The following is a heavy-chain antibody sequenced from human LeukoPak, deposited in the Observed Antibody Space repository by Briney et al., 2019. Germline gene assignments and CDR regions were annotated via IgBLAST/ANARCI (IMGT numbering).Heavy chain of an antibody. J-gene: IGHJ5*02. CDR1: GFTVSSNY. CDR3: AKDEVLGWFDP. CDR2: ISGSGGST. V-gene: IGHV3-23*01. Sequence: PGGSLRLSCAASGFTVSSNYMSWVRQAPGTGLEWVSAISGSGGSTYYADSVKGRFTISRDNSKNTLYLQMNSLRAEDTAVYYCAKDEVLGWFDPWGQGTLVTVSS.